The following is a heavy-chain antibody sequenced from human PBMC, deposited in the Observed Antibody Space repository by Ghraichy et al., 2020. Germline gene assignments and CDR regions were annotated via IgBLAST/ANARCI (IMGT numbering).Heavy chain of an antibody. CDR2: INSDGSST. CDR1: GLTFSSYW. CDR3: ARAVGDKRNPLEY. V-gene: IGHV3-74*01. Sequence: GGSLRLSCAASGLTFSSYWMHWVRQAPGKGLVWVSRINSDGSSTNYADSVKGRFTISRDNAKNTLYLQMNSLRAEDTAVYYCARAVGDKRNPLEYWGQGTLVTVSS. J-gene: IGHJ4*02. D-gene: IGHD1-26*01.